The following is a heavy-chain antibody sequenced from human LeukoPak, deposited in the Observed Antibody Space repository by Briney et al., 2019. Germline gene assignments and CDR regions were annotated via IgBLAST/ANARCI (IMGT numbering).Heavy chain of an antibody. V-gene: IGHV3-7*04. J-gene: IGHJ4*02. CDR1: GFSFINFW. CDR3: ARGDAFSGDH. CDR2: IHPEGNEK. Sequence: GGSLRLSCAVSGFSFINFWMSWVRQALGRGLEWVANIHPEGNEKYHVESVKGRFTISRDNTKNLLFLQMNGLRVEDTAVYYCARGDAFSGDHWGQGTLVTVSS.